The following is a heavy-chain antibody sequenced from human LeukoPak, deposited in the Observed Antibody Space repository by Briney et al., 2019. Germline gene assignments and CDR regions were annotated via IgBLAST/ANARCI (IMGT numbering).Heavy chain of an antibody. D-gene: IGHD6-19*01. CDR2: IKQDGSEK. Sequence: GGSLRLSCAASGFTFSSYWMSWVRQAPGKGLEWVANIKQDGSEKYYVDSVKGRFTISRDNAKNSLYLQMNSLRAEDTAVYYCARDSPNEHYSSGWYGDLDAFDIWGQGTMVTVSS. CDR1: GFTFSSYW. V-gene: IGHV3-7*01. J-gene: IGHJ3*02. CDR3: ARDSPNEHYSSGWYGDLDAFDI.